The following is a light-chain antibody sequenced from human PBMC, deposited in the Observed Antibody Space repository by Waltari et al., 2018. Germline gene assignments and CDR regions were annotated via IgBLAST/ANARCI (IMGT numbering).Light chain of an antibody. V-gene: IGKV1-33*01. CDR1: HDIGNF. CDR3: QHYDTFPFT. CDR2: HAS. J-gene: IGKJ4*01. Sequence: DIQLTQSPRSLPASIGDRLTITCQASHDIGNFLNWLQHKPGHAPRVLIYHASDLEAGVPSRFSGSRSGTEFTLTISSLEPEDVATYSCQHYDTFPFTFGGGTKVEI.